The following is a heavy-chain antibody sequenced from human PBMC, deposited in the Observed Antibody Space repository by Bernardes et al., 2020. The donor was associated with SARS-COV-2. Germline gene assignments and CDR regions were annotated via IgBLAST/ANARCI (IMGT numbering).Heavy chain of an antibody. CDR1: GYTFTGYY. CDR2: INPNSGGT. CDR3: AKDRVRYCTNGVCSYYYYGMDV. Sequence: ASVKVSCKASGYTFTGYYMHWVRQAPGQGLEWMGWINPNSGGTNYAQKFQGRVTMTRDTSISTAYMELSRLRSDDTAVYYCAKDRVRYCTNGVCSYYYYGMDVWGQGTTVTVSS. D-gene: IGHD2-8*01. J-gene: IGHJ6*02. V-gene: IGHV1-2*02.